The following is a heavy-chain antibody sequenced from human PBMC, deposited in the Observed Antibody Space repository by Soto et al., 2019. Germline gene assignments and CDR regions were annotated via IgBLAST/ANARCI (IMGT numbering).Heavy chain of an antibody. J-gene: IGHJ6*01. D-gene: IGHD1-26*01. CDR2: INHSGST. CDR1: CGSFSGYC. Sequence: SETLSLTCAVYCGSFSGYCWSWIRQPPWKGLEWIVEINHSGSTNYNPSLKSRVTISVDTPNNQFSLQLSSVTAAGTAVYYCARGVRATGYLATRYYYGMAVWGQGTPVTVSS. V-gene: IGHV4-34*01. CDR3: ARGVRATGYLATRYYYGMAV.